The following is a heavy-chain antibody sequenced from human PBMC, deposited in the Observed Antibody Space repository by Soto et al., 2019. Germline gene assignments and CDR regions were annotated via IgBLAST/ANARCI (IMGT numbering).Heavy chain of an antibody. CDR2: ISSDGSST. D-gene: IGHD6-13*01. V-gene: IGHV3-74*01. CDR1: GFTFNGYW. CDR3: ARAKGIDY. J-gene: IGHJ4*02. Sequence: GGSLRLSCAGSGFTFNGYWMHWVRQAPGKGLVWVSRISSDGSSTTYADSVKGRFTISRDNAKNTLYLQMNSLRADDTAVYYCARAKGIDYWGPGTLVTVSS.